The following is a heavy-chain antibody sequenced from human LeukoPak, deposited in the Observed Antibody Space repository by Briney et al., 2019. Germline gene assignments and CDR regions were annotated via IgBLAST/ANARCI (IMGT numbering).Heavy chain of an antibody. Sequence: SETLSLTCAVYGGSFSGYYWSWIRPPPGKGLEWIGEINHSGSTNYNPSLKSRVTISVDTSKNQFSLKLSSVTAADTAVYYCASSRDGYNYGGWFDPWGQGTLVTVSS. D-gene: IGHD5-24*01. CDR2: INHSGST. J-gene: IGHJ5*02. CDR1: GGSFSGYY. V-gene: IGHV4-34*01. CDR3: ASSRDGYNYGGWFDP.